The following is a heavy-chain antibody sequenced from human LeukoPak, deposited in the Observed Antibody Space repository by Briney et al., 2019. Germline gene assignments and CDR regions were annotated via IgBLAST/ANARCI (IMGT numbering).Heavy chain of an antibody. D-gene: IGHD4-17*01. CDR1: GGSISSGGYY. Sequence: PSETLSLTCAVSGGSISSGGYYWSWIRQYPGKGLEWIGYIYYTGSTDYNPSVQSRVTISVDTSKNQFSLKLRSVTAADTAVYYCAGEDYVDGGGGSDYWGQGTLVIVSS. CDR2: IYYTGST. J-gene: IGHJ4*02. CDR3: AGEDYVDGGGGSDY. V-gene: IGHV4-31*11.